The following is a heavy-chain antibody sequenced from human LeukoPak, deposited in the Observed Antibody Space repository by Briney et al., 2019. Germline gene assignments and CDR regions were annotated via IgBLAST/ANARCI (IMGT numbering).Heavy chain of an antibody. Sequence: GGTLRLSCAASGLTFSSYGMSWVRQAPGKGLDWVSAISGSGGKTYYADSVKGRFTISRDNSKNTLYLQMNSLRAEDTAVYYCARYYYDAFDIWGQGTMVTVSS. CDR2: ISGSGGKT. V-gene: IGHV3-23*01. D-gene: IGHD3-10*01. J-gene: IGHJ3*02. CDR3: ARYYYDAFDI. CDR1: GLTFSSYG.